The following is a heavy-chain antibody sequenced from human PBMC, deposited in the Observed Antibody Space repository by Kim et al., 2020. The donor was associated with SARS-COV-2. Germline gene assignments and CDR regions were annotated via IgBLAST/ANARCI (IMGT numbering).Heavy chain of an antibody. Sequence: SETLSLTCTVSGGSISSYYWSWIRQPPGKGLEWIGYIYYSGSTNYNPSLKSRVTISVDTSKNQFSLKLSSVTAADTAVYYCARVDGSGWSGYYYYMDVWGKGTTVTVSS. CDR1: GGSISSYY. D-gene: IGHD6-19*01. J-gene: IGHJ6*03. CDR3: ARVDGSGWSGYYYYMDV. CDR2: IYYSGST. V-gene: IGHV4-59*01.